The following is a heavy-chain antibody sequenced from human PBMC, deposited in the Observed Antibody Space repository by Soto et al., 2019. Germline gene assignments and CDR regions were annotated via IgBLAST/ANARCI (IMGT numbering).Heavy chain of an antibody. V-gene: IGHV4-59*01. D-gene: IGHD6-6*01. J-gene: IGHJ5*02. Sequence: QVQLQESGPGLVKPSETLSLTCTVSGGSISSYYWSWIRQPPGKGLEWIGFIHYSGSTNYNPSLQSRRTMTVDTSQTPSPLKRRSVTVADTAVYYCARGSGLEGFDPWGQGTLVTVSS. CDR3: ARGSGLEGFDP. CDR1: GGSISSYY. CDR2: IHYSGST.